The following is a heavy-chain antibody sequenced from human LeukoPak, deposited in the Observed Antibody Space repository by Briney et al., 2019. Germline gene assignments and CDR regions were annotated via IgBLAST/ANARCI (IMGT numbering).Heavy chain of an antibody. V-gene: IGHV3-23*01. CDR3: AKSLPSWLQALDY. Sequence: GGSLRLSCAASGFTSSSYAMSWVRQAPGKGLEWVSYISGSGDSTYYEDSVKGRFTISRDNSKNTLYLQMKSRRAEDTAVYYCAKSLPSWLQALDYRGQGTLVTVSS. CDR2: ISGSGDST. D-gene: IGHD5-12*01. CDR1: GFTSSSYA. J-gene: IGHJ4*02.